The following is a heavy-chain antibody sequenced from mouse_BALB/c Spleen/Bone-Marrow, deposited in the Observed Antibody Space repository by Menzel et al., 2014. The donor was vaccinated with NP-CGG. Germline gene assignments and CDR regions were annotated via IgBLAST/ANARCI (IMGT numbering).Heavy chain of an antibody. J-gene: IGHJ1*01. CDR2: INPDSSTI. V-gene: IGHV4-1*02. D-gene: IGHD1-2*01. CDR1: GFDFIRYW. Sequence: AKVVEFGGGLVQPGGSLKLSCAASGFDFIRYWMTWVRQAPGKGLEWIGEINPDSSTINYTTSLKDKFIISRDNAKNTLYLQMSKVRSEDTALYYCARPGYYGFQGVWGAGTTVTVSS. CDR3: ARPGYYGFQGV.